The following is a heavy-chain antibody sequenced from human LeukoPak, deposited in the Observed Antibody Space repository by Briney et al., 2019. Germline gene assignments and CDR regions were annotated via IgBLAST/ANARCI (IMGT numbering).Heavy chain of an antibody. Sequence: GGSLRLSCAASGFTFSSYAMHWVRQAPGKGLEWVAVISYDGSNKYYADSVKGRFTISRDNSKNTLYLQMNSLRAEDTAVYYCARSVVVPAATSYGEDFQHWGQGTLVTVPS. D-gene: IGHD2-2*01. CDR3: ARSVVVPAATSYGEDFQH. CDR2: ISYDGSNK. CDR1: GFTFSSYA. V-gene: IGHV3-30-3*01. J-gene: IGHJ1*01.